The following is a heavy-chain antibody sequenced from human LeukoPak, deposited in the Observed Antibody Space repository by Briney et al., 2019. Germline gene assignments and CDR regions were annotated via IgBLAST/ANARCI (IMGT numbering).Heavy chain of an antibody. J-gene: IGHJ4*02. V-gene: IGHV3-23*01. Sequence: PGGSLRLSCAASGFTFSSYAMSWVRQAPRKGLEWVSGITDSGFTTFYANSVKGRFTISRDNSKNTLYLQMNSLRAEDTAVYYCANAGFCSSTTCYNPFDHWGQGTLVTVSS. CDR3: ANAGFCSSTTCYNPFDH. D-gene: IGHD2-2*02. CDR1: GFTFSSYA. CDR2: ITDSGFTT.